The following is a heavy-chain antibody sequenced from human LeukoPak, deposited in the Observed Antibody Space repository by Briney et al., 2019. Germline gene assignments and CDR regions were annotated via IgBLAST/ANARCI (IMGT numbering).Heavy chain of an antibody. CDR1: GFTYSTSA. V-gene: IGHV3-23*01. CDR2: IKGGGGDP. D-gene: IGHD2-21*02. J-gene: IGHJ4*02. Sequence: PGGSLRLSCAASGFTYSTSAMGWVRQAPGKGLEWVSSIKGGGGDPFYADSVKGRFTISRDNSKNTLFLQLNSLRADDSAVYYCAKGGHDFNPFYWWGRGTLVTVSS. CDR3: AKGGHDFNPFYW.